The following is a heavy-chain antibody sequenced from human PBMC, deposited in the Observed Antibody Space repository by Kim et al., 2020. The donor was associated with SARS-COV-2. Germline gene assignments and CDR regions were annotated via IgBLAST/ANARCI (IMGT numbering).Heavy chain of an antibody. D-gene: IGHD6-6*01. V-gene: IGHV4-39*01. CDR2: IYYSGST. J-gene: IGHJ6*02. CDR3: ARQRYSSSSIQYLGYYSGMDV. CDR1: GGSISSSSFY. Sequence: SETLSLTCTVSGGSISSSSFYWGWIRQPPGKGLEWIGSIYYSGSTYYNPSLKSRVTISVDTSKNQFSLKLTSVTAADTAVYYCARQRYSSSSIQYLGYYSGMDVWGQGTTVTVSS.